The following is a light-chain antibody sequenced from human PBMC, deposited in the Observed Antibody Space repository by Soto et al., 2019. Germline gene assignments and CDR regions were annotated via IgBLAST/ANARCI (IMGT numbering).Light chain of an antibody. V-gene: IGLV2-23*03. Sequence: QSALTQPASVSVSPGQSITISCTGTSSDVGSYNLVSWYQQHTGKAPKLMIYEGSKRPSGVSNRFSGSKSGNTASLTISGLQAEDEADYYCCSSAGSSTFGFGGGTQLTVL. CDR2: EGS. CDR3: CSSAGSSTFG. J-gene: IGLJ7*01. CDR1: SSDVGSYNL.